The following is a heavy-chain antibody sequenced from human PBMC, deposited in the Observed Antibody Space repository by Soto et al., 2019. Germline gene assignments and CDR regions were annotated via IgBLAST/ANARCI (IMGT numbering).Heavy chain of an antibody. V-gene: IGHV4-30-4*01. CDR2: IYDSGST. J-gene: IGHJ4*02. CDR3: ARDPGDSGSSMGYFDY. D-gene: IGHD1-26*01. CDR1: GGSINSGDYY. Sequence: PSETLSRTCTVSGGSINSGDYYWSWIRQPPGKGLEWIGYIYDSGSTFYNPSLKSRVTISVDTSKNQFSLKLSSVTAADTAVYYCARDPGDSGSSMGYFDYWGQGTLVTVSS.